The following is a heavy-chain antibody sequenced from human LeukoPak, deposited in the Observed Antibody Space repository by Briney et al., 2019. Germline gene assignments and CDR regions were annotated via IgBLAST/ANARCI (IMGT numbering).Heavy chain of an antibody. CDR3: AREYIVGATSYDY. D-gene: IGHD1-26*01. J-gene: IGHJ4*02. CDR2: IKQDGREK. Sequence: GGSLRLSCAASGFTFSSNWMSWVRQAPGKGLEWVARIKQDGREKKYVDSVKGRFTISRDNAKNSLYLQMNSLRAEDTAVYYCAREYIVGATSYDYWGQGTLVTVSS. CDR1: GFTFSSNW. V-gene: IGHV3-7*03.